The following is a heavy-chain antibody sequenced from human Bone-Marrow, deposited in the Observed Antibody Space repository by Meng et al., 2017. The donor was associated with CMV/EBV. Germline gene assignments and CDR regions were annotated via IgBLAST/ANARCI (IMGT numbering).Heavy chain of an antibody. CDR1: GFTFSSYW. J-gene: IGHJ3*02. V-gene: IGHV3-74*01. D-gene: IGHD1-1*01. Sequence: GESLKISYAASGFTFSSYWMHWVRQAPGKGLVWVSHINSDGSSTSYADSVKGRFTISRDNAKNTLYLQMNSLRAEDTAVYYCARAGIWGEGTMVTVSS. CDR3: ARAGI. CDR2: INSDGSST.